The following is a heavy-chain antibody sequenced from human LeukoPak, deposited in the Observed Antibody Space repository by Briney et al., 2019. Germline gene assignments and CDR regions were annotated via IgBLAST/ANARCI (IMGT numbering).Heavy chain of an antibody. CDR1: GGSISSSSYY. V-gene: IGHV4-39*07. J-gene: IGHJ3*02. D-gene: IGHD3-3*01. CDR3: ARGDAPSPGFGDAFDI. CDR2: IYYSGST. Sequence: SETLSLTCTVSGGSISSSSYYWGWIRQPPGKGLEWIGSIYYSGSTYYNPSLKSRVTISVDTSKNQFSLKLSSVTAADTAVYYCARGDAPSPGFGDAFDIWGQGTMVTVSS.